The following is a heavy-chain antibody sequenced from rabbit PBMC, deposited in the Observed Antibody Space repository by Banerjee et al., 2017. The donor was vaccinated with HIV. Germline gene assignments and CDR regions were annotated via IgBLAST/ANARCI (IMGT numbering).Heavy chain of an antibody. CDR1: GFSFSSGYY. CDR3: ARSTYGYDDYADLYYAAMDL. J-gene: IGHJ3*01. D-gene: IGHD6-1*01. CDR2: IGTGSGST. Sequence: QQLVESGGGLDKPGASLTLTCKASGFSFSSGYYACWVRQAPGKGLEWIGCIGTGSGSTWYASWVNGRFTISKTSSTTVTLQMTSLTAADTATYFCARSTYGYDDYADLYYAAMDLWGQGTLVTVS. V-gene: IGHV1S40*01.